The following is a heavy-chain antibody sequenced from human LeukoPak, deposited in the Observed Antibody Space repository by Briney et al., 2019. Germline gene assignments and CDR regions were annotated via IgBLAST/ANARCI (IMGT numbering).Heavy chain of an antibody. CDR3: ASCIQGDAFDI. CDR2: ISYDGSNK. CDR1: GFTFSSYA. V-gene: IGHV3-30-3*01. J-gene: IGHJ3*02. D-gene: IGHD2-8*01. Sequence: GGSLRLSCAASGFTFSSYAMHWVRQAPGKGLEWVAVISYDGSNKYYADSVKGRFTISRDNSKNTLYLQMNSLRAEDTAVYYCASCIQGDAFDIWGQGTMVTVSS.